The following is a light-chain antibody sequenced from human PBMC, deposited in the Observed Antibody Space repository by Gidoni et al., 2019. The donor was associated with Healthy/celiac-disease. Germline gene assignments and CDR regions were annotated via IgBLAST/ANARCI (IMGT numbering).Light chain of an antibody. V-gene: IGKV3-20*01. CDR3: QQYGTSPWT. CDR2: GAS. Sequence: EHVLMQSPGTLSLSPGERATLSCRASQSVISTYLALYQQKPGQAPRLLIYGASSRATGIPDRFSGSGSGTDFTLTIRRLEPEDFAVYYCQQYGTSPWTFGQGTKVEIK. CDR1: QSVISTY. J-gene: IGKJ1*01.